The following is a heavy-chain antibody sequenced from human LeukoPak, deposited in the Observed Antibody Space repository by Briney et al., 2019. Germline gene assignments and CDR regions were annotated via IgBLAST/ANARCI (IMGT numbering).Heavy chain of an antibody. J-gene: IGHJ4*02. CDR1: GFTFSDYY. V-gene: IGHV3-11*06. CDR2: ISSYTSYT. Sequence: PGGSLRLSCAASGFTFSDYYMSWIRQAPGKGLEWVSYISSYTSYTNYADSVKGRFTISRDNAKNSLYLQTNSLRAEDTAVYYCARATHYDILTGCTDFDYWGQGTLVTVSS. D-gene: IGHD3-9*01. CDR3: ARATHYDILTGCTDFDY.